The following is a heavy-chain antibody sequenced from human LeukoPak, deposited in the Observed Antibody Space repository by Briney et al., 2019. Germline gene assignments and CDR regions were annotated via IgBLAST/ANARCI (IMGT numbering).Heavy chain of an antibody. Sequence: PGGSLRLSCAASGFTFSSYGIHWVRQAPGKGLEWVTILWYDGNNKYYADSVKGRFTISRDDSKNTVYLQMDSLRAEDTAMYYCARDRGDYSDYSDFFDAWGQGTLVTFSS. D-gene: IGHD4-11*01. CDR3: ARDRGDYSDYSDFFDA. CDR2: LWYDGNNK. V-gene: IGHV3-33*01. J-gene: IGHJ4*02. CDR1: GFTFSSYG.